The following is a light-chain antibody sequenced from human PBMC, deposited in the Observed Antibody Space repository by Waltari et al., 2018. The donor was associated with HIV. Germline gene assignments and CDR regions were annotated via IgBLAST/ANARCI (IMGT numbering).Light chain of an antibody. J-gene: IGLJ2*01. Sequence: HSALTQPASITGSPGQSITIHCTASTADLGHFFSWYPHLTRNAPQLILYTVNRRPSGTSDRFSGSKSGATASLTMSGLQVDDEADYYCSSPSSMESVTFGGGTHAVTFGGGTHLTV. CDR1: TADLGHF. CDR3: SSPSSMESVTFGGGTHAVT. V-gene: IGLV2-14*01. CDR2: TVN.